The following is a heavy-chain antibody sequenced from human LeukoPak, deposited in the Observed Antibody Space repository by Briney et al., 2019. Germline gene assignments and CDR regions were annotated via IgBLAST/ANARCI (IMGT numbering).Heavy chain of an antibody. CDR2: IIPIFGTA. Sequence: SVKVSCKASGGTFSSYAISWVRQAPGQGLEWMGGIIPIFGTANYAQKFQGRITITADESTSTAYMELSSLRSEDTAVYYCARDLEYQPGGMDVWGKGTTVTVSS. J-gene: IGHJ6*04. CDR3: ARDLEYQPGGMDV. CDR1: GGTFSSYA. V-gene: IGHV1-69*01. D-gene: IGHD2-2*01.